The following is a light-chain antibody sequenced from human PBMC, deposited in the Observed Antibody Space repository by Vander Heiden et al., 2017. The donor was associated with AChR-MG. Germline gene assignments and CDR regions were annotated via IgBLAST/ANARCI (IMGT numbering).Light chain of an antibody. Sequence: QSVLIPPPSASGPPWPRVTLSFSGRTHNVGKKEVYWYQQLPGTAPKLLSYMINQRPSGVPDRFSGSKSGTSASLAISGLRSEDEADYYCAAWDDNLSSWVFGGGTKLTVL. J-gene: IGLJ3*02. V-gene: IGLV1-47*01. CDR2: MIN. CDR1: THNVGKKE. CDR3: AAWDDNLSSWV.